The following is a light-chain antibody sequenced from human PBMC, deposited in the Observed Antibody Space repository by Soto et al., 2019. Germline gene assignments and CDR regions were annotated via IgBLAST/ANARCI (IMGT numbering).Light chain of an antibody. Sequence: QSVLTQPPSVSGAPGQRVTISCTGSSSNIGAGYDVHWYHQLPGTAPKLLIYGNSNRPSGVPDRFSGSKSGTSASLAITGLQAEDEAAYYCQSYDRSRSGYVFGTGTKLTVL. CDR1: SSNIGAGYD. CDR3: QSYDRSRSGYV. V-gene: IGLV1-40*01. J-gene: IGLJ1*01. CDR2: GNS.